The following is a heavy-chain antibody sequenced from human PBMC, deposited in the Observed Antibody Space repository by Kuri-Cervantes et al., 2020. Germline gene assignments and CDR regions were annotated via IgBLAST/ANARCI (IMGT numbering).Heavy chain of an antibody. V-gene: IGHV3-30*02. Sequence: GGSLRLSCAASGFTFSSYGMHWVRQAPGKGLEWVAVIWYDGSNKYYADSVKGRFTISRDNSKNTLYLQMNSLRAEDTAVYYCAKDDRPDYYDSSGYPLADGFDVWGQGTVVTVSS. CDR2: IWYDGSNK. D-gene: IGHD3-22*01. CDR1: GFTFSSYG. J-gene: IGHJ3*01. CDR3: AKDDRPDYYDSSGYPLADGFDV.